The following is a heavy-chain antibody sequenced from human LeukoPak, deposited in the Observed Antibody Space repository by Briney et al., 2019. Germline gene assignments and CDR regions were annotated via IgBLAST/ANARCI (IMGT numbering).Heavy chain of an antibody. CDR1: GFTFSSYG. CDR3: AEGAGYFQH. J-gene: IGHJ1*01. Sequence: GGSLRLSCAAAGFTFSSYGMSWVRQAPGKGLEWVSYISSSSSTIYYADSVKGRFTISRDNAKNSLYLQMNSLRAEDTAVYYCAEGAGYFQHWGQGTLVTVSS. D-gene: IGHD1-26*01. CDR2: ISSSSSTI. V-gene: IGHV3-48*04.